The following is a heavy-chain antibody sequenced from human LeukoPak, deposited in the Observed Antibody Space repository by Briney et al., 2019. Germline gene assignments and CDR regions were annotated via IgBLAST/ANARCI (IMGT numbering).Heavy chain of an antibody. Sequence: PSETLSLTCTVSGGSMSSSSYYWGWIRQPPGKGLEWIGSIYYSGSAYSNPSLKSRVTISVDTSKNQFSLTVSSVTAADTGVYYWARRECRSTNCYAGPYYFDYWGQGTLVTVSS. CDR3: ARRECRSTNCYAGPYYFDY. D-gene: IGHD2-2*01. CDR2: IYYSGSA. J-gene: IGHJ4*02. V-gene: IGHV4-39*01. CDR1: GGSMSSSSYY.